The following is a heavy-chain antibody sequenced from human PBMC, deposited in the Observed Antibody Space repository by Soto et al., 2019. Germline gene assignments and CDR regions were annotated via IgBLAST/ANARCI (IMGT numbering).Heavy chain of an antibody. CDR3: ARDTESLPGSSWYDY. J-gene: IGHJ4*02. Sequence: ASVKVSCKASGYTFTSYGISWVRQAPGQGLEWMGWISAYNGNTNYAQKLQGRVTMTKDTTKSTAYMELRSLRSDDTAVYYCARDTESLPGSSWYDYWGQGTLVTVSS. CDR1: GYTFTSYG. D-gene: IGHD6-13*01. CDR2: ISAYNGNT. V-gene: IGHV1-18*01.